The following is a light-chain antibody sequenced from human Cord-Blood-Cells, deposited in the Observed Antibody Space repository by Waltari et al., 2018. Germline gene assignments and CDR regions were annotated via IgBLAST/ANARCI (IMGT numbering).Light chain of an antibody. CDR1: QSVSSN. Sequence: EIVMTQSPATLPVSPGERVPLSCRASQSVSSNLAWYQQKPGQAPRLLIYGASTRATGIPARFSGSGSGTEFTLTISSLQSEDFAVYYCQQYNNWPPWTFGQGTKVEIK. CDR3: QQYNNWPPWT. CDR2: GAS. V-gene: IGKV3-15*01. J-gene: IGKJ1*01.